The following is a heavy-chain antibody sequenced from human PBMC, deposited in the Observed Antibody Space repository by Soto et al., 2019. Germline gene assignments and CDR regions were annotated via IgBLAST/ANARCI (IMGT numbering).Heavy chain of an antibody. D-gene: IGHD5-12*01. CDR3: ARSPTSTNYADCFDP. J-gene: IGHJ5*02. V-gene: IGHV3-53*01. CDR1: GFIVSSSY. CDR2: IYSAGSK. Sequence: EVQVVESGGGLVQPGGSLRLSCAASGFIVSSSYMSWVRQAPGKGLEWVAVIYSAGSKYYADSVKGRFTIYRDSSKNTLYLQMDSLRAEDTAVYYCARSPTSTNYADCFDPWGQGTLVTVSS.